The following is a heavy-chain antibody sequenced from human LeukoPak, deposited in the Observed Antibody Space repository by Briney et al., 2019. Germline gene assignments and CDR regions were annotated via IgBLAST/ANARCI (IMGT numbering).Heavy chain of an antibody. CDR3: ATTLAGRYDFWSGYYPAHFDY. Sequence: PSETLSLTCAVYGGSFSGYYWSWIRQPPGKGLEWIGEINHSGSTNYNPSLKSRVTISVDTSKNQFSLKLSSVTAADTAVYYCATTLAGRYDFWSGYYPAHFDYWGQGTLVTVSS. J-gene: IGHJ4*02. CDR1: GGSFSGYY. D-gene: IGHD3-3*01. CDR2: INHSGST. V-gene: IGHV4-34*01.